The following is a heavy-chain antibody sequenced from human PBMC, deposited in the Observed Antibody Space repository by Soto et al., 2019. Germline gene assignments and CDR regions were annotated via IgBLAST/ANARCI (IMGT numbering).Heavy chain of an antibody. V-gene: IGHV3-23*01. CDR1: GFTFSSYA. J-gene: IGHJ4*02. CDR2: ISGSDGST. Sequence: EVQLLESGGGLVQPGGSLRLSCAASGFTFSSYAMSWVRQAPGKGLEWVSAISGSDGSTYYADSVKGRFTISRDNSKNTLYLQMNSLRAEDTAVYYCASSPAAAGTLPYFDYWGQGTLVTVSS. D-gene: IGHD6-13*01. CDR3: ASSPAAAGTLPYFDY.